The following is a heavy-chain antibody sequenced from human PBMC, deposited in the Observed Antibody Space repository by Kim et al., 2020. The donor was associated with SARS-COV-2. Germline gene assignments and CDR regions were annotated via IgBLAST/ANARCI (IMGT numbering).Heavy chain of an antibody. D-gene: IGHD1-26*01. CDR1: GFTFSSYA. Sequence: GGSLRLSCAASGFTFSSYAMHWVRQAPGKGLEWVAVISYDGSNKYYADSVKGRFTISRDNSKNTLYLQMNSLTAEDTAVYYCARTGSGNYYDAFDIWGQGTMVTVSS. J-gene: IGHJ3*02. CDR3: ARTGSGNYYDAFDI. CDR2: ISYDGSNK. V-gene: IGHV3-30-3*01.